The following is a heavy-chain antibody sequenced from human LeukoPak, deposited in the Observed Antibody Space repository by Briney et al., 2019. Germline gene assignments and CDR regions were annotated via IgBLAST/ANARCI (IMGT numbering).Heavy chain of an antibody. Sequence: GGSLRLSCAASGFAFSTYSMDWLRQAPGKGLEWVSYIRSDSTIVHYADSVKGRFTMSRDNGKNSLYRQMNSLRPEDTAVYYCARNGALGDCSGGSCPLDYWGQGTLVSVSS. V-gene: IGHV3-48*01. CDR1: GFAFSTYS. D-gene: IGHD2-15*01. CDR3: ARNGALGDCSGGSCPLDY. CDR2: IRSDSTIV. J-gene: IGHJ4*02.